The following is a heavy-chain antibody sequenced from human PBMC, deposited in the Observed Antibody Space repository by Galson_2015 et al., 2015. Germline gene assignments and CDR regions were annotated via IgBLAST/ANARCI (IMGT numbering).Heavy chain of an antibody. Sequence: SLRLSCAASEFIFSAYSMHWVRQAPGKGLEWLAVIGYDGRGNYADSVRGRFSISRDNSKNTLYLQMNSLRPEDAAVYYCARDPGPDYFDCWGQGTLVTVSS. J-gene: IGHJ4*02. CDR1: EFIFSAYS. CDR2: IGYDGRGN. V-gene: IGHV3-30*04. CDR3: ARDPGPDYFDC. D-gene: IGHD1-1*01.